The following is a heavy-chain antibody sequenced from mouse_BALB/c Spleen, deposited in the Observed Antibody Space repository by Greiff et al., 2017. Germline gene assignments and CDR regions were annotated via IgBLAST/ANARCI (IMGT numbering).Heavy chain of an antibody. CDR2: ISSGGSYT. CDR3: ARDYDYEGFDV. D-gene: IGHD2-4*01. Sequence: EVKLMESGGGLVKPGGSLKLSCAASGFTFSSYAMSWVRQSPEKRLEWVAEISSGGSYTYYPDTVTGRFTISRDNAKNTLYLEMSSLRSEDTAMYYCARDYDYEGFDVWGAGTTVTVSS. J-gene: IGHJ1*01. V-gene: IGHV5-9-4*01. CDR1: GFTFSSYA.